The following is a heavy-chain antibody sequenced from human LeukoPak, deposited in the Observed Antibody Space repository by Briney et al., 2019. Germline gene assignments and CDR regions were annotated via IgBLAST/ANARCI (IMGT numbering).Heavy chain of an antibody. Sequence: PGGSLRLSCAASGFTFSSYAMSWVRQAPGKGLEWVSAISGSGGSTYYADSVKGRFTISRDNSKNTLYLQMNSLRAEDTAVYYCASLPGYSSGWYYFDYWGQGTLVTVSS. CDR3: ASLPGYSSGWYYFDY. V-gene: IGHV3-23*01. CDR2: ISGSGGST. CDR1: GFTFSSYA. J-gene: IGHJ4*02. D-gene: IGHD6-19*01.